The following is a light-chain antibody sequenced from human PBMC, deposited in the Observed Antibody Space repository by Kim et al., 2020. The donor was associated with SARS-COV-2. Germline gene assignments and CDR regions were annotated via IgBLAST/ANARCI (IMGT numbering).Light chain of an antibody. J-gene: IGLJ1*01. CDR2: YDR. Sequence: SYELTQPPSVSVAPGQTDRITCGGNNIGGHSVHWYQQKPGQAPVLVMYYDRDRPSGIPERFSGSKSASTATLTISRVEAGDEADYYCQVWDTDTDHYVFGTGTKVTVL. CDR3: QVWDTDTDHYV. V-gene: IGLV3-21*01. CDR1: NIGGHS.